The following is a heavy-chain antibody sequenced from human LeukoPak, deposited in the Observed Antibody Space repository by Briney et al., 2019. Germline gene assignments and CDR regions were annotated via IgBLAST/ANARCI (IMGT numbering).Heavy chain of an antibody. Sequence: GGSLRLSCAASGFTFSNYSMSWGRQAPGKGLEWVSSISSGSRYIYNADSVKGRFTISRDNAKNSLYLQMNSLRAEDTAVYYCATLLLGGSGSYLHLDYWGQGTLVTVSS. CDR2: ISSGSRYI. J-gene: IGHJ4*02. CDR1: GFTFSNYS. CDR3: ATLLLGGSGSYLHLDY. V-gene: IGHV3-21*01. D-gene: IGHD3-10*01.